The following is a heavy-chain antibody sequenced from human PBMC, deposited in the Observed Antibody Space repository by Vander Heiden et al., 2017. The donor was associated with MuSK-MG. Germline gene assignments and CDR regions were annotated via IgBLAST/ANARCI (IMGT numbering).Heavy chain of an antibody. V-gene: IGHV3-74*01. CDR1: GLPPIRHW. CDR3: AKEGVSACDI. J-gene: IGHJ3*02. CDR2: INSDGGTT. Sequence: EVQLVESGGGIVQPGGSLRLSCAASGLPPIRHWVHWVRQAPGEGLVWVPVINSDGGTTNYADSVKGRFTVSRDNAKNTLYLQMNSLRVEDTAVYYCAKEGVSACDIWGQGTMVTVSS.